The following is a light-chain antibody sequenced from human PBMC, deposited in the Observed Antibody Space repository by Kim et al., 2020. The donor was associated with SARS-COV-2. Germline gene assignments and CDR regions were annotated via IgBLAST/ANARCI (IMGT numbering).Light chain of an antibody. Sequence: DVVMTQSPLSLPVTLGQPASISCRSSQSLVDSDGNTYLNWFQQRPGQSPRRLLYKISNRDSGVPDRFSGSGSGTDFTLKISRVEAEDVGVYYYMQVTHWPYTFGQGTKLEI. CDR2: KIS. CDR1: QSLVDSDGNTY. V-gene: IGKV2-30*01. J-gene: IGKJ2*01. CDR3: MQVTHWPYT.